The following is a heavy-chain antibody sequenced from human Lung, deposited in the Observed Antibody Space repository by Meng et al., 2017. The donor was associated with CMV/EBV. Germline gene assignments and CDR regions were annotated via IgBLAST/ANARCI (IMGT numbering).Heavy chain of an antibody. V-gene: IGHV4-59*01. CDR3: ARNSPAAPHYYYYGMDV. CDR2: IYYSGST. D-gene: IGHD2-2*01. CDR1: GGSISSYY. J-gene: IGHJ6*02. Sequence: SXTLSLTCTVSGGSISSYYWSWIRQPPGKGLEWIGYIYYSGSTNYNPSLKSRVTISVDTSKNQFSLKLSSVTAADTAVYYCARNSPAAPHYYYYGMDVWGQGXTVTVS.